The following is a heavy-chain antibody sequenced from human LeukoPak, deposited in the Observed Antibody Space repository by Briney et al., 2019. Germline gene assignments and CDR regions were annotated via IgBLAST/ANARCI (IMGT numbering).Heavy chain of an antibody. D-gene: IGHD2-8*01. CDR2: IYYSGST. V-gene: IGHV4-59*01. J-gene: IGHJ6*02. CDR1: GCSISSYY. Sequence: WATLSLTCTVSGCSISSYYRSWVRQPPGKGLEWMGYIYYSGSTNYNPSLKSRVTISVDTSKHQFSLKLSSVTAADTAVYYCARVLNDYYYYGMDVWGQGTTVTVSS. CDR3: ARVLNDYYYYGMDV.